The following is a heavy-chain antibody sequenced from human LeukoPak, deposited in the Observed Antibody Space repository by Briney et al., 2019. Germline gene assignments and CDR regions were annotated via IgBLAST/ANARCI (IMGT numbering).Heavy chain of an antibody. CDR2: ISDNSNYI. D-gene: IGHD5-18*01. Sequence: GGSLRLSCAASGFTFSTYSGNWIRQAPGKGLEWVSSISDNSNYIFYADSVKGRFTISRDNAKNSLYLQMNSLTAEDSAVYYCARDGIQLWYMDVWGKGTTVTVSS. V-gene: IGHV3-21*01. J-gene: IGHJ6*03. CDR1: GFTFSTYS. CDR3: ARDGIQLWYMDV.